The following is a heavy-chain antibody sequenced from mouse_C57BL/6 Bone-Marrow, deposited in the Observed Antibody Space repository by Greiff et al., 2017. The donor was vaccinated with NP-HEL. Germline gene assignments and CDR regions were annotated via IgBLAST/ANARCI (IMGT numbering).Heavy chain of an antibody. Sequence: VQLQQPGADLVKPGASVKLSCKASGYTFTSYWMHWVKQRPGRGLEWIGRIDPNSGGTKFNEKFKGKATLTADKSSSTAYMELRSLTSEDSAVYFCARDYGNWYFDVWGTGTTVTVSS. CDR2: IDPNSGGT. V-gene: IGHV1-62-3*01. J-gene: IGHJ1*03. CDR1: GYTFTSYW. D-gene: IGHD1-1*01. CDR3: ARDYGNWYFDV.